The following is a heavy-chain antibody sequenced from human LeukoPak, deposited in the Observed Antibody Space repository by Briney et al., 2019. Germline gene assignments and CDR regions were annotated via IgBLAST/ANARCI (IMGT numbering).Heavy chain of an antibody. CDR3: AKDGNYDSSGYSFPDY. Sequence: GGSLRLSCAASGFTFSSYEMNWVRQAPGKGLEWVSYISSSGSTIYYADSVKGRFTISRDNAKNSLYLQMNSLRAEDTALYYCAKDGNYDSSGYSFPDYWGQGTLVTVSS. CDR2: ISSSGSTI. D-gene: IGHD3-22*01. V-gene: IGHV3-48*03. CDR1: GFTFSSYE. J-gene: IGHJ4*02.